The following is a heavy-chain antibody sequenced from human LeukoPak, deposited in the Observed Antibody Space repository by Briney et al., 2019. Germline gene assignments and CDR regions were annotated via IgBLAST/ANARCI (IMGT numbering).Heavy chain of an antibody. CDR1: GFTFRDHY. Sequence: PGGSLRLSCAASGFTFRDHYMSWIRQAPGKGLEWVSYISASGDTIYNADSVRGRFTISRDNAKNSLYLQMNSLRAEDTAVYYCARAQLRGTYCALGYWGQGILVTVSS. J-gene: IGHJ4*02. D-gene: IGHD1-26*01. CDR3: ARAQLRGTYCALGY. V-gene: IGHV3-11*01. CDR2: ISASGDTI.